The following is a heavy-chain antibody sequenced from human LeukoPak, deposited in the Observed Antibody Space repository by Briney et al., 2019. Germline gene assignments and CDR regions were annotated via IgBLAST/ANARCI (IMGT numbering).Heavy chain of an antibody. CDR3: AKWVITTGFDY. D-gene: IGHD3-22*01. J-gene: IGHJ4*02. Sequence: PRGSLRLSCAASGLTFSSYGMHWVRQAPGKGLEWVAVISYGGSNKYYADSVKGRFTISRDNSKNTLYLQMNSLRAEDTAVYYCAKWVITTGFDYWGQGTLVTVSS. CDR1: GLTFSSYG. CDR2: ISYGGSNK. V-gene: IGHV3-30*18.